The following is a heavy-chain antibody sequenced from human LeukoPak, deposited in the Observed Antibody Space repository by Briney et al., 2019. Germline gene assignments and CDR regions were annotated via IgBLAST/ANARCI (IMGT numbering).Heavy chain of an antibody. Sequence: GGSLRLSCAASGFTFDDYGMSGVRQAPGKGLEWVSDINWDGGSTGYADSVKGRFTISRDNAKNSLYLQMNSLRAEDTALFHCARLGCSGTSCYFDYWGQGNLVTVSS. CDR1: GFTFDDYG. V-gene: IGHV3-20*01. CDR3: ARLGCSGTSCYFDY. D-gene: IGHD2-2*01. CDR2: INWDGGST. J-gene: IGHJ4*02.